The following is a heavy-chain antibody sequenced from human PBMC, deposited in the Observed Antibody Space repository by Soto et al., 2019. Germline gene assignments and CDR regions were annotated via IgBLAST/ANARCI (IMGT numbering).Heavy chain of an antibody. D-gene: IGHD5-18*01. J-gene: IGHJ4*02. CDR2: ISHSGST. CDR3: ARGRTVTVHPPLDY. Sequence: QVQLQESGPGLVKPSETLSLTCTVSGGSVTSATYYWYWIRQPPGEGLEWIGYISHSGSTHYNPSLKSRVTISIDSSKNHFSLMMSSVTAADTAIYYCARGRTVTVHPPLDYWGQGTLVTVSS. CDR1: GGSVTSATYY. V-gene: IGHV4-61*03.